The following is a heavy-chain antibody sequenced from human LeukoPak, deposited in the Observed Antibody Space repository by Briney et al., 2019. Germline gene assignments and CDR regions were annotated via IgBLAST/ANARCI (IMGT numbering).Heavy chain of an antibody. J-gene: IGHJ4*02. V-gene: IGHV4-39*01. Sequence: PSQTLSLTCSVSGGSISSGSYYWSWIRQPAGKGLEWIGTMYYSGSTLYNPSLESRVTISVDTSENQFSLKLTSVTAADTALYYCARTYFYDSSGPFDYWGQGTLVTVSS. CDR3: ARTYFYDSSGPFDY. CDR1: GGSISSGSYY. D-gene: IGHD3-22*01. CDR2: MYYSGST.